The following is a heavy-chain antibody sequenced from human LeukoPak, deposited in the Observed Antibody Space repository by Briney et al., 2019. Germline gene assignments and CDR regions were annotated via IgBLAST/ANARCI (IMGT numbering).Heavy chain of an antibody. CDR1: GGSISSYYW. V-gene: IGHV2-5*08. CDR3: AQRRRYCIGGTCAYNFDQ. J-gene: IGHJ4*02. CDR2: TFWDDEK. D-gene: IGHD2-15*01. Sequence: KPSETLSLTCTVSGGSISSYYWSWLRQPPGKALEWIALTFWDDEKRYSSSLESRLTITKYTSRNQVVLTMTNVDPADTATYFCAQRRRYCIGGTCAYNFDQWGQGVLVTVSS.